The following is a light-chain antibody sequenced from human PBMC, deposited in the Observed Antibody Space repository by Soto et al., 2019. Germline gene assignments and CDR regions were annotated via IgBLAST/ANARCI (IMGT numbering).Light chain of an antibody. V-gene: IGKV4-1*01. Sequence: DIVMTQSPDSLAVSLGERAAINCESSQSVLYSSNNKNYLAWYQQRPGQSPRLLISWASTRESGVPDRFSGSGSGTDFTLTIISLQAEDVAVYYCQQSYSIPVTFGGGTKVEIK. J-gene: IGKJ4*01. CDR3: QQSYSIPVT. CDR2: WAS. CDR1: QSVLYSSNNKNY.